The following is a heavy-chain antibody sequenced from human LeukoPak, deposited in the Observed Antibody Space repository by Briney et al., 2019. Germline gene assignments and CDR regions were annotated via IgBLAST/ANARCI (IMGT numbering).Heavy chain of an antibody. CDR1: GFTVSNNY. Sequence: GGSLRLSCAASGFTVSNNYMSWVRQAPGQGLEWVSAISGSGGSTYYADSVKGRFTISRDNSKNTLYLQMNSLRAEDTAVYYCAKDLVFYGDYDYWGQGTLVTVSS. J-gene: IGHJ4*02. D-gene: IGHD4-17*01. CDR2: ISGSGGST. CDR3: AKDLVFYGDYDY. V-gene: IGHV3-23*01.